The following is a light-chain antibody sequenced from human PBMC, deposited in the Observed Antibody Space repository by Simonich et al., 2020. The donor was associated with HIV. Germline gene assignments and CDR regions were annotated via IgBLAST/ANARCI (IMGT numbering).Light chain of an antibody. CDR1: SSNIGAGYD. CDR3: QSHDSSLSVV. V-gene: IGLV1-40*01. J-gene: IGLJ2*01. CDR2: RNT. Sequence: QSVLTQPPSVSGAPGQRVTFSCTGSSSNIGAGYDVQWYQQLPGTAPTLLIYRNTNRPSGVPDRFSGSKSGTSASLAITGLQAEDEADYYCQSHDSSLSVVFGGGTKLTVL.